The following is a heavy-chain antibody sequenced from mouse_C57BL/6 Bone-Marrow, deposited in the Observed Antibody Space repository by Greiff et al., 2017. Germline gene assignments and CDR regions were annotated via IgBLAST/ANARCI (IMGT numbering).Heavy chain of an antibody. CDR3: AIYYYGSTFAY. CDR2: IYPGSGNT. CDR1: GFTFPDYY. V-gene: IGHV1-76*01. D-gene: IGHD1-1*01. Sequence: LVESGAELVRPGASVKLSCKASGFTFPDYYLNWVKQRPGQGLEWIGRIYPGSGNTYYNEKFKGKATLTAEKSSSTAYMQLSSLTSEDYAVYFCAIYYYGSTFAYWGQGTLVTVSA. J-gene: IGHJ3*01.